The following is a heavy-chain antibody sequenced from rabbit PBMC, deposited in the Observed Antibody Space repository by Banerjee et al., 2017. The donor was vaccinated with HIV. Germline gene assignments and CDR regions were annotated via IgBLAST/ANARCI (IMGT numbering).Heavy chain of an antibody. CDR2: IDAGSSGNT. D-gene: IGHD4-1*01. J-gene: IGHJ4*01. V-gene: IGHV1S45*01. Sequence: QEQLAESGGDLVKPEGSLTLTCTASGFSFTNKYVMCWVRQAPGKGLEWIGCIDAGSSGNTNYASWAKGRFTISKTSSTTVTLQMTSLTAADTATYFCARDLAGVIGWNFNLWGPGTLVTVS. CDR3: ARDLAGVIGWNFNL. CDR1: GFSFTNKYV.